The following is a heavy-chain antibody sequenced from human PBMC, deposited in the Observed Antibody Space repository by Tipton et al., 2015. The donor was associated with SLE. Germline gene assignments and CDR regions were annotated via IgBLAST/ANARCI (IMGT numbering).Heavy chain of an antibody. J-gene: IGHJ6*03. D-gene: IGHD3-10*01. CDR3: ARDHLPGGYYYYMDV. Sequence: TLSLTCTVSGGPLSSSSYCWGWIRQPPGEGLEWIGTICYAGNTYSNPSLKSRVTISVDTSKNQFSLKLSSVTAADTAVYYCARDHLPGGYYYYMDVWGKGTTVTVSS. CDR1: GGPLSSSSYC. CDR2: ICYAGNT. V-gene: IGHV4-39*07.